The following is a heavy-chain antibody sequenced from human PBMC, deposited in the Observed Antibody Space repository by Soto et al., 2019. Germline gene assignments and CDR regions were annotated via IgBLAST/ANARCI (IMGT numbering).Heavy chain of an antibody. Sequence: ASVKVSCKVSGYTLTELSMHWVRQAPGKGLEWMGGFDPEDGETIYAQKFQGRVTMTEDTSTDTAYMELSSLRSEDTAVYYCATRGPGVVPAAIKTNYYGMDVWGKGTTVTVSS. V-gene: IGHV1-24*01. D-gene: IGHD2-2*01. CDR1: GYTLTELS. CDR2: FDPEDGET. CDR3: ATRGPGVVPAAIKTNYYGMDV. J-gene: IGHJ6*04.